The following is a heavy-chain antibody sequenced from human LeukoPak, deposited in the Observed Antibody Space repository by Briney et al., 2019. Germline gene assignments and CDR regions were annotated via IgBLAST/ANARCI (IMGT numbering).Heavy chain of an antibody. V-gene: IGHV1-24*01. CDR3: ATGAHYYSIYYFDY. Sequence: ASVKVSCKVSGYTLTELSMHWVRQAPGKGLEWMGGFDPEDGETIYAQKFQGRVTMTEDTSTDTAYMELSSLRSEDTAVYYCATGAHYYSIYYFDYWGQGTLVTVSS. D-gene: IGHD3-10*01. CDR2: FDPEDGET. CDR1: GYTLTELS. J-gene: IGHJ4*02.